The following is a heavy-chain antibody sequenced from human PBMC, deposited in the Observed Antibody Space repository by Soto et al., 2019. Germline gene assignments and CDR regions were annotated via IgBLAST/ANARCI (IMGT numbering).Heavy chain of an antibody. V-gene: IGHV3-13*01. CDR1: GFTFSGYD. D-gene: IGHD2-15*01. CDR2: IGTAGDT. J-gene: IGHJ2*01. CDR3: ARDRFEGGGNPTWGYFDL. Sequence: EVQLVESGGGLVQPGGSLRLSCAASGFTFSGYDMHWVRQTTGKGLEWVSAIGTAGDTYYPGSVKGRFTISRENDKNSLYLQMNRLRAEDTAVYYFARDRFEGGGNPTWGYFDLWGRVTLVTVSS.